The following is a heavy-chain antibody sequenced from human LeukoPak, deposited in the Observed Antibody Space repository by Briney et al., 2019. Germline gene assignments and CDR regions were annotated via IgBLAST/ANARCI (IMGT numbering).Heavy chain of an antibody. CDR2: IYYSGST. Sequence: SEALSLTCTVSGGSISSYYWSWIRQPPGKGLEWIGYIYYSGSTNYNPSLKSRVTISVDTSKNQFSLKLSSVTAADTAVYYCAGGGSYGDYGYNWFDPWGQGTLVTVSS. CDR3: AGGGSYGDYGYNWFDP. CDR1: GGSISSYY. D-gene: IGHD4-17*01. V-gene: IGHV4-59*01. J-gene: IGHJ5*02.